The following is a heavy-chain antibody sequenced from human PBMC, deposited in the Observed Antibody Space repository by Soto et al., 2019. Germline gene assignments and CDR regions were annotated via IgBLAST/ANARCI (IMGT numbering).Heavy chain of an antibody. CDR1: GFTFTSSA. V-gene: IGHV1-58*02. CDR2: IVVGSGNT. Sequence: SVKVSCKASGFTFTSSAMQWVRQARGQRLEWIGWIVVGSGNTNYAQKFQERVTITRDMSTSTAYMELSSLRSEDTAVYYCAASSVGFGELELYYYMDVWGKGTTVTVSS. J-gene: IGHJ6*03. CDR3: AASSVGFGELELYYYMDV. D-gene: IGHD3-10*01.